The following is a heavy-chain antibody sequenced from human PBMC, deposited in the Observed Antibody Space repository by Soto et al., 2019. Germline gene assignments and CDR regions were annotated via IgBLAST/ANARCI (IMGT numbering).Heavy chain of an antibody. Sequence: QVQLQQSGPGLVKPSQTLSLTCAITGDSVSSNSAGWSWVRQSASRGLEWLGRTYYRSKWYYEYAVSVRGRITINPDTSKNQYSLQLNSVTPEDTAVYFCARGEQYSGRIFDYWGQGTLVTVSS. CDR1: GDSVSSNSAG. J-gene: IGHJ4*01. CDR3: ARGEQYSGRIFDY. D-gene: IGHD1-26*01. CDR2: TYYRSKWYY. V-gene: IGHV6-1*01.